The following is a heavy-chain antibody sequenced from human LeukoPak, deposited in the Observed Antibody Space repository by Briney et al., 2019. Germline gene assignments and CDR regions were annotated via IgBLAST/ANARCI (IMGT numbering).Heavy chain of an antibody. D-gene: IGHD5-18*01. V-gene: IGHV4-34*01. J-gene: IGHJ4*02. CDR2: INHSGST. CDR3: ARGGDTAIDY. Sequence: SETLSLTCAVYGGSFSGYYWSWIRQPPGKGLEWIGEINHSGSTNYNPSLKSRVTISVDTSKNQFSLKLSSVTAADMAVYYCARGGDTAIDYWGQGTLVTVSS. CDR1: GGSFSGYY.